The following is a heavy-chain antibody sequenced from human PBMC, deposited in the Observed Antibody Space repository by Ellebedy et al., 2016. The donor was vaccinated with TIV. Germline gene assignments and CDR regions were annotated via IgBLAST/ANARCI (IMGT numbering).Heavy chain of an antibody. Sequence: GESLKISCAASGFTFSTYAMSWVRQAPGKGLEWVSAISDSGGSTYYADSVRGRFTISRDNSKNTLFLQMNSLRVEDTALYYCAKVCYHGAGSFVWDSWGQGTLVSVSS. CDR3: AKVCYHGAGSFVWDS. V-gene: IGHV3-23*01. CDR2: ISDSGGST. CDR1: GFTFSTYA. D-gene: IGHD3-10*01. J-gene: IGHJ4*02.